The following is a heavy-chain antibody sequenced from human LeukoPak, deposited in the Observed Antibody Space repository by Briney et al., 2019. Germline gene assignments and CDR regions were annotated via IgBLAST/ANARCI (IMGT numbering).Heavy chain of an antibody. CDR1: GSTFSSYW. V-gene: IGHV3-7*01. Sequence: GGSLRLSCAASGSTFSSYWMSWVRQAPGKGLEWVAHIKQDGSEKYYVDSVKGRFTISRDNAKNSLYLQMNSLRAEDTAVYYCARDKSSSLALPIDYWGQGTLVTVSS. J-gene: IGHJ4*02. CDR2: IKQDGSEK. D-gene: IGHD6-13*01. CDR3: ARDKSSSLALPIDY.